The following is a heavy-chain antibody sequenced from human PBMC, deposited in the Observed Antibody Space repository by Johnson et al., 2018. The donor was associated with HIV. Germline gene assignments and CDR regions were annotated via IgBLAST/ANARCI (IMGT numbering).Heavy chain of an antibody. CDR1: GFTFSSYG. J-gene: IGHJ3*02. CDR2: MRSDGSNK. CDR3: ATISVIHSRVNDALDI. Sequence: QVQLVESGGGVVQPGGPLRLSCAASGFTFSSYGMLGVLQAPGKGLEWVALMRSDGSNKHSADSVPGRFTLSRDNSNNTLYLQMNRLRAEDAAVYYCATISVIHSRVNDALDIWSQGTMVTVSS. V-gene: IGHV3-30*02. D-gene: IGHD3-16*02.